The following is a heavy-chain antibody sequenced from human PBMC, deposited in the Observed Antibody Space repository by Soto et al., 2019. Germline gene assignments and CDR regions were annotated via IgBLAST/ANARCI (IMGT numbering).Heavy chain of an antibody. V-gene: IGHV3-23*01. J-gene: IGHJ4*02. CDR3: ARVILDIVVVVVAATTFDY. D-gene: IGHD2-15*01. CDR2: ISDNGGTT. Sequence: GGPLRLSCAASEFTFSNYAMSWVRQAPGKGLEWVSSISDNGGTTYYADSVKGRFTISRDNSKNTLYLQMNSLRSEDTAVYYCARVILDIVVVVVAATTFDYWGQGTLVTVSS. CDR1: EFTFSNYA.